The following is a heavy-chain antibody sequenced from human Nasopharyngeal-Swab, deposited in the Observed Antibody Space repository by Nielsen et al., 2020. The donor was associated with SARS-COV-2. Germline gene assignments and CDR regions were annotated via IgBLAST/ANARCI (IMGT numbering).Heavy chain of an antibody. J-gene: IGHJ4*02. D-gene: IGHD3-3*01. CDR2: ISAYNGNT. CDR1: GYTFTGYY. V-gene: IGHV1-18*04. CDR3: ARENSPPTYYDFWSGYSPNYFDY. Sequence: ASVKVSCKASGYTFTGYYMHWVRQAPGQGLEWMGWISAYNGNTNYAQKLQGRVTMTTDTSTSTAYMELRSLRSDDTAVYYCARENSPPTYYDFWSGYSPNYFDYWGQGTLVTVSS.